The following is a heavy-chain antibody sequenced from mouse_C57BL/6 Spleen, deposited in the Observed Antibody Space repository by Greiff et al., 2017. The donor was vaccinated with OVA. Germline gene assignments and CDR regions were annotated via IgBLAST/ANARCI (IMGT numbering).Heavy chain of an antibody. Sequence: VKLQQPGAELVMPGASVKLSCKASGYTFTSYWMHWVKQRPGQGLEWIGEIDPSDSYTKYNQKLKGKSTLPVDKSSSTAYMQLSRLTSAASAVFYCARRDGSRYRYIDDWGKGTTVTVSS. CDR1: GYTFTSYW. J-gene: IGHJ1*03. CDR3: ARRDGSRYRYIDD. V-gene: IGHV1-69*01. CDR2: IDPSDSYT. D-gene: IGHD1-1*01.